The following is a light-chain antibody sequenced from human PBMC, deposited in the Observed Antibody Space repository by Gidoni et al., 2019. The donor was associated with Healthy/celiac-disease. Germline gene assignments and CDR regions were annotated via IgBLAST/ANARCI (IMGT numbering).Light chain of an antibody. J-gene: IGKJ1*01. V-gene: IGKV3-20*01. CDR3: QQYGSSRT. CDR1: QSVSSSY. CDR2: GAS. Sequence: EIVLTQYPGTLSLSPGERATLSCRASQSVSSSYLAWYQQKPGQAPRLLIYGASSRATGIPDRFSGSGSGTDFTLTISRLEPEDFSVSYCQQYGSSRTFXXXTKVEIK.